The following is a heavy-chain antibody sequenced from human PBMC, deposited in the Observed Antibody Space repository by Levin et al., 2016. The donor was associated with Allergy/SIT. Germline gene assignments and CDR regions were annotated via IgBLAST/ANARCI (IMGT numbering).Heavy chain of an antibody. V-gene: IGHV1-3*01. D-gene: IGHD3-22*01. CDR3: ARDRRRTNDSSGYCLLY. J-gene: IGHJ4*02. CDR2: INAGNGNT. Sequence: WVRQAPGQRLEWMGWINAGNGNTKYSQKFQGRVTITRDTSASTAYMELSSLRSEDTAVYYCARDRRRTNDSSGYCLLYWGQGTLVTVSS.